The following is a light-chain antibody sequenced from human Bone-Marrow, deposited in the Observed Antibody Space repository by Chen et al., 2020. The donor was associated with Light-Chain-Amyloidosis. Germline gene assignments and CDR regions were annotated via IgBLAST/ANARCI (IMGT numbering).Light chain of an antibody. CDR3: QSADSSGTYEVI. Sequence: SYELPQPPSVSVSPGQTARITCSGDDFPTKYAYWYQQKPGQAPVLVIHRDTERPSGISERFPGSSSGTTATLTISGVQAEDEADFHCQSADSSGTYEVIFGGGTKLTVL. CDR1: DFPTKY. J-gene: IGLJ2*01. V-gene: IGLV3-25*03. CDR2: RDT.